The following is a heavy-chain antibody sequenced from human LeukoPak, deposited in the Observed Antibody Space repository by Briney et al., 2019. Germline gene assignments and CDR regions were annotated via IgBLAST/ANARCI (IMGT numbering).Heavy chain of an antibody. J-gene: IGHJ3*02. CDR3: AKDISGWYGSFAFDI. CDR1: GFTFDDYA. V-gene: IGHV3-9*01. D-gene: IGHD6-19*01. Sequence: GRSLRLSCAASGFTFDDYAMHWVRQAPGKGLEWVSGISWNSGSTYYADSVKGRFTISRDNSKNTLYLQMNSLRAEDTAVYYCAKDISGWYGSFAFDIWGQGTMVTVSS. CDR2: ISWNSGST.